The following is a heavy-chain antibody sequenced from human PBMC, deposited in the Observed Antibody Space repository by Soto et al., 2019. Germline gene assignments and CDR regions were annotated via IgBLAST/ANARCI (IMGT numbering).Heavy chain of an antibody. V-gene: IGHV1-69*04. CDR1: GGTFSSYT. CDR3: ARDDSKQQLTLDY. D-gene: IGHD6-13*01. J-gene: IGHJ4*02. Sequence: SVKVSCKASGGTFSSYTISWVRQAPGQGLEWMGRIIPILGIANYAQKFQGRVTITADKSTSTAYMELSSLRSEDTAVYYCARDDSKQQLTLDYWGQGTLVTVSS. CDR2: IIPILGIA.